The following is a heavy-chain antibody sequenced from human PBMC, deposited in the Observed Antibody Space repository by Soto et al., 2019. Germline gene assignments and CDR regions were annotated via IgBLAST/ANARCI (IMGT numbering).Heavy chain of an antibody. Sequence: QVQLQQWGAGLLKPSETLSLTCVVYGGSFSGYYWSWIRQSPGKGLEWMGGINHRGSTNYNPSLESQVTISVDTSKNQFSLKLPSVTAADTAMYYCARDGFCTSTTCRVGNWFDPWGQGTLVTVSS. CDR3: ARDGFCTSTTCRVGNWFDP. CDR2: INHRGST. D-gene: IGHD2-2*01. CDR1: GGSFSGYY. J-gene: IGHJ5*02. V-gene: IGHV4-34*01.